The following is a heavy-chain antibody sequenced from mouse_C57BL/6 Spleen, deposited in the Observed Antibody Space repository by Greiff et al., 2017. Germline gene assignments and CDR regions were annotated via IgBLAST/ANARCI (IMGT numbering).Heavy chain of an antibody. CDR2: IDPSDSET. CDR3: ARKGPYDGYLSYWYFDV. D-gene: IGHD2-3*01. J-gene: IGHJ1*03. CDR1: GYTFTSYW. V-gene: IGHV1-52*01. Sequence: QVQLQQSGAELVRPGSSVKLSCKASGYTFTSYWMHWVKQRPIQGLEWIGNIDPSDSETHYNQKFKDKATLTVDKSSSAAYMQLSSLTSEDSAVYYCARKGPYDGYLSYWYFDVWGTGTTVTVSS.